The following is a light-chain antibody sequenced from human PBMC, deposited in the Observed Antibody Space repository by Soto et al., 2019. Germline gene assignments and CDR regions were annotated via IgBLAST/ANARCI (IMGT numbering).Light chain of an antibody. CDR1: HRVSSY. V-gene: IGKV3-15*01. J-gene: IGKJ4*01. CDR2: GVS. CDR3: QQYNNWTLT. Sequence: IVMTQSPATLSVSPGESATLSCRASHRVSSYLAWYQQKPGQAPRLLIYGVSTRATGIPARFSGGGSGTEFTLTISSLQSEDFAVYYCQQYNNWTLTFGGGTKVDIK.